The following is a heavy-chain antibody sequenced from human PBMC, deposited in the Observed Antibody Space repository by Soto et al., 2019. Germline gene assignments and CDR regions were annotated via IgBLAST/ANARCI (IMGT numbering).Heavy chain of an antibody. D-gene: IGHD2-2*01. Sequence: GGSLRLSCAACGFTFNSYGMHWVRQAPGKGLEWVAVIWYDGSNKYYADSVKGRFTISRDNSKNTLYLQMNSLRAEDTAVYYCARSSTSWGSNYYMDVWGKGTTVTVSS. CDR2: IWYDGSNK. V-gene: IGHV3-33*01. CDR1: GFTFNSYG. CDR3: ARSSTSWGSNYYMDV. J-gene: IGHJ6*03.